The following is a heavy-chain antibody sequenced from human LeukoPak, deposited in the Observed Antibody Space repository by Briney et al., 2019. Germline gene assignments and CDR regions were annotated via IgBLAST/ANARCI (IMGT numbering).Heavy chain of an antibody. CDR2: IYYSGST. Sequence: TSETLSFTCTVSGGSISSYYWSWIRQPPGKGLEWIGYIYYSGSTNYNPSLKSRVTISVDTSKNQFPLKLSSVTAADTAVYYCARESITMVRGVPKREFDYWGQGTLVTVSS. V-gene: IGHV4-59*01. J-gene: IGHJ4*02. D-gene: IGHD3-10*01. CDR3: ARESITMVRGVPKREFDY. CDR1: GGSISSYY.